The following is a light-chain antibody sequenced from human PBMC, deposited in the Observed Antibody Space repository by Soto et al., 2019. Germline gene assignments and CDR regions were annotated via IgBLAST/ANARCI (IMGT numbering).Light chain of an antibody. CDR1: NSNIGSNP. V-gene: IGLV1-44*01. Sequence: QSVLTQPPSASGTPRQRVTISCSGSNSNIGSNPVHWYQQFPGTAPKVLIYSNYQRPSRVPDRFSGSKSGTSASLAISGLQSEDEADYYCAAWDDRLSERLVGGGTK. J-gene: IGLJ2*01. CDR2: SNY. CDR3: AAWDDRLSERL.